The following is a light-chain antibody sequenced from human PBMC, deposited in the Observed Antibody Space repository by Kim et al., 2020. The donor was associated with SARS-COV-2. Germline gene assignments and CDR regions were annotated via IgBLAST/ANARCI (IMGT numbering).Light chain of an antibody. Sequence: RVTISCRGISSNIGAGYEVHWYQQLPGTDAKLLIYGDINRPPGVPARFSGSKSGTSASLAITGLQTEDEADYYCQSYDNSLSGYVFGTGTKVTVL. J-gene: IGLJ1*01. V-gene: IGLV1-40*01. CDR2: GDI. CDR3: QSYDNSLSGYV. CDR1: SSNIGAGYE.